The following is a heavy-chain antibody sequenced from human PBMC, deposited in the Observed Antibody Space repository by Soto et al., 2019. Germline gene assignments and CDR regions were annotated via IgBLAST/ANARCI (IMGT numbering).Heavy chain of an antibody. CDR3: NRDLLRVCFFVF. V-gene: IGHV3-49*03. CDR2: IRSKASGGTV. CDR1: GFTFADYA. J-gene: IGHJ3*01. Sequence: EVQLVESGGDLVQPGRSLRLSCTTSGFTFADYAVSWLRQAPGKGLEWVSLIRSKASGGTVEYAASVKGRFTMPRDNSRSIAYLQMNSLKSDDRGVYYANRDLLRVCFFVFCGQGTMVTVSS.